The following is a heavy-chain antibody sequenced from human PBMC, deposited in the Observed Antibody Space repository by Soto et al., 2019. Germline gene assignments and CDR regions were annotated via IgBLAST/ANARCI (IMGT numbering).Heavy chain of an antibody. J-gene: IGHJ6*02. CDR3: AKDAVDGYSYGYPNYYYYYYGMDF. CDR2: ISGSGGST. V-gene: IGHV3-23*01. Sequence: GGSLRLSCAASGFTFSSYAMSWVRQAPGKGLEWVSAISGSGGSTYYADSVKGRFTISRDNSKNTLYLQMNSLRAEDTAVYYCAKDAVDGYSYGYPNYYYYYYGMDFWGQGTTVTVSS. D-gene: IGHD5-18*01. CDR1: GFTFSSYA.